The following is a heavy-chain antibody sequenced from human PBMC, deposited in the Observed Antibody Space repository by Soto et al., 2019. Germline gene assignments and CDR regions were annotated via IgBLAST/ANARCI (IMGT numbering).Heavy chain of an antibody. CDR3: AKDPDSGWSHNFDY. CDR2: ISGSEDNI. Sequence: GGSLRLSCVASGFPFSNYYMDWVRQAPGKGLEWVAVISGSEDNIHYADSVKGRFTISRDNSKNTLYLQMNSLRAEDTAVYYCAKDPDSGWSHNFDYWGQGTLVTVSS. V-gene: IGHV3-23*01. CDR1: GFPFSNYY. J-gene: IGHJ4*02. D-gene: IGHD6-19*01.